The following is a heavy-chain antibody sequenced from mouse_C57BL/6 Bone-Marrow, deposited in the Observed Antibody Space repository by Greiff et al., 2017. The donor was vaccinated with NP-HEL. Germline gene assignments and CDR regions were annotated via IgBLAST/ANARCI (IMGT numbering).Heavy chain of an antibody. V-gene: IGHV1-85*01. J-gene: IGHJ4*01. D-gene: IGHD1-1*01. Sequence: QVQLQQSGPELVKPGASVKLSCKASGYTFTSYDINWVKQRPGPGLEWIGWIYPRDGSTTYNEKFKGKATLTVDTSSSTAYMELHSLTSEDSAVYFCASGSSHYYAMDYWGQGTSVTVSS. CDR2: IYPRDGST. CDR1: GYTFTSYD. CDR3: ASGSSHYYAMDY.